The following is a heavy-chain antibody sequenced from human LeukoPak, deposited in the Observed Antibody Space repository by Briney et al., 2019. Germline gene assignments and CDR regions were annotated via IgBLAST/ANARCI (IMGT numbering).Heavy chain of an antibody. CDR1: GFTFSNYA. CDR2: VSYDGNNK. Sequence: GRSLRLSCAASGFTFSNYAMHWVRQAPGKGLEWVAVVSYDGNNKYYADSVKGRFTVSRDNSKNTLYLQVDSLRAEDTAVYYCAREERYCSGGSCYFGYWGQGTLVTVSS. J-gene: IGHJ4*02. CDR3: AREERYCSGGSCYFGY. V-gene: IGHV3-30*04. D-gene: IGHD2-15*01.